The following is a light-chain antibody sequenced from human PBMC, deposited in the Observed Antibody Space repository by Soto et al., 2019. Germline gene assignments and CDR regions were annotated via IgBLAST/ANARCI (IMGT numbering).Light chain of an antibody. CDR2: GAS. CDR3: QQYNNWPRP. Sequence: EIVMTQSPATLSVSPGERATLSCRASQSVSSNLAGYQQKPGQAPCVLIYGASTRATRIPARFSGSGSGTDFTLTISSLQSRDFAVYYCQQYNNWPRPFGQGNKVQIK. J-gene: IGKJ1*01. CDR1: QSVSSN. V-gene: IGKV3-15*01.